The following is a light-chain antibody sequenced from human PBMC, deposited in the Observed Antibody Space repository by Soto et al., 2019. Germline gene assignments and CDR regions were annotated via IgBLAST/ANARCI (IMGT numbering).Light chain of an antibody. CDR1: QSISSW. Sequence: DIPMTQSPSTLSASVGDRVTITCRASQSISSWLAWYQQKPGKAPKLLIYKASSLESGVPSRFSGSGSGTEFTLTISTLQPADFATYDCQQYNSYSLTFGQGTKVEIK. CDR3: QQYNSYSLT. J-gene: IGKJ1*01. CDR2: KAS. V-gene: IGKV1-5*03.